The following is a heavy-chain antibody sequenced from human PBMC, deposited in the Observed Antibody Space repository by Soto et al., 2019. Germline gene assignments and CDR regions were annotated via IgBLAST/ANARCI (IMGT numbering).Heavy chain of an antibody. CDR2: ISYDGSDK. CDR3: AKGGSGYGMDV. V-gene: IGHV3-30*18. D-gene: IGHD3-10*01. CDR1: GFSFSSYG. Sequence: RLSCAASGFSFSSYGMHWVRQAPGKGLEWVAVISYDGSDKYYADSVKGRFTISRDNSKNTLYLQMNSLRAEDTAVYYCAKGGSGYGMDVWGLGTTVTVSS. J-gene: IGHJ6*02.